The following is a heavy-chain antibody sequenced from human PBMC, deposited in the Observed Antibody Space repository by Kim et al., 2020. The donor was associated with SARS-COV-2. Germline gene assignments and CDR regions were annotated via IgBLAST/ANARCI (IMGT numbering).Heavy chain of an antibody. CDR2: IYYSGST. CDR3: ARGLGIQLWLRVSYFDY. V-gene: IGHV4-31*03. Sequence: SETLSLTCTVSGGSISSGGYYWSWIRQHPGKGLEWIGYIYYSGSTYYNPSLKSRVTISVDTSKNQFSLKLSSVTAADTAVYYCARGLGIQLWLRVSYFDYWGQGTLVTVSS. CDR1: GGSISSGGYY. J-gene: IGHJ4*02. D-gene: IGHD5-18*01.